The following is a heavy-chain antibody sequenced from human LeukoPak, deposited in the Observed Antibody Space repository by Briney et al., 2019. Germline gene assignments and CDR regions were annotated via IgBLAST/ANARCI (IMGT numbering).Heavy chain of an antibody. D-gene: IGHD5-18*01. CDR1: GYSFTSYW. CDR2: IYPGDSDT. CDR3: ARHKGGYSYGYPIYYFDY. V-gene: IGHV5-51*01. Sequence: PGESLKISCKGSGYSFTSYWIGWVRQMPGKGLEWMGIIYPGDSDTRYSPSFQGQVTISADKSISTAYLQWSSLKASDTAMYYCARHKGGYSYGYPIYYFDYWGQGTLVTVSS. J-gene: IGHJ4*02.